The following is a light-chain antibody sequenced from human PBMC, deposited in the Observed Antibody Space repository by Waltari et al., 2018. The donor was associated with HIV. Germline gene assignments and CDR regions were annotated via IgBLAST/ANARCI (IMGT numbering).Light chain of an antibody. Sequence: QSVLTQPPSVSAAPGQKVNISCSGGSSNVGASYVSWDQQLPGAAPKLLIFDDDQRPSGIPDRFSGSKSGTSATLGITGLQTGDEADYYCATWDNRLTTVLFGGGTKLTVL. V-gene: IGLV1-51*01. CDR1: SSNVGASY. J-gene: IGLJ2*01. CDR2: DDD. CDR3: ATWDNRLTTVL.